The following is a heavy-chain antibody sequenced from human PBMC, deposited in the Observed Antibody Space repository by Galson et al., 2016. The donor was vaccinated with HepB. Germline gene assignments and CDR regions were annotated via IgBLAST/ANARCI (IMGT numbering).Heavy chain of an antibody. Sequence: SLRLSCAASGFIFSNYAMHWVRQVPGKGLEWVAVISLDGSDNYYSDSVKGRFAISSVNSKNTVFLQMNSLRGEDTGLYYCAKATSYFSYHGMDVWGQGTTVTVSS. CDR2: ISLDGSDN. CDR3: AKATSYFSYHGMDV. D-gene: IGHD3-9*01. CDR1: GFIFSNYA. V-gene: IGHV3-30*18. J-gene: IGHJ6*02.